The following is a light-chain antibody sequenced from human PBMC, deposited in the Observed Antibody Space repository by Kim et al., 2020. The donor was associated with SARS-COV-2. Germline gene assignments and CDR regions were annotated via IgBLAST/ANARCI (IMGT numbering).Light chain of an antibody. CDR3: QSYDSSLSGYV. V-gene: IGLV1-40*01. J-gene: IGLJ1*01. CDR1: SSNIGAGYE. CDR2: GNS. Sequence: RVTISCTGRSSNIGAGYEVPWYQQLPGTAPKLLISGNSNRPSGVPDRFSGSKSGTSASLAITGLQAEDEADYYCQSYDSSLSGYVFGTGTKVTVL.